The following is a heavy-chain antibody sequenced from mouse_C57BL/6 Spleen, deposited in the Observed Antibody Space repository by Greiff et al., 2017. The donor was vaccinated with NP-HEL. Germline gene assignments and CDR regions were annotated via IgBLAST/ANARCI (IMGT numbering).Heavy chain of an antibody. CDR1: GFTFSDFY. J-gene: IGHJ2*01. D-gene: IGHD2-2*01. Sequence: EVQGVESGGGLVQSGRSLRLSCATSGFTFSDFYMEWVRQAPGKGLEWIAASRNKANDYTTEYSASVKGRFIVSRDTSQSILYLQMNALRAEDTAIYYCARGGTLGYDFDYWGQGTTLTVSS. CDR2: SRNKANDYTT. V-gene: IGHV7-1*01. CDR3: ARGGTLGYDFDY.